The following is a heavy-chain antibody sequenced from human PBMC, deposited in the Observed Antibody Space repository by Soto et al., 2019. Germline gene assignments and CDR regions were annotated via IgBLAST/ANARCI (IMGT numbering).Heavy chain of an antibody. CDR2: IYYSGST. V-gene: IGHV4-59*08. D-gene: IGHD3-22*01. CDR3: ARATYYSDTGGSPPLDY. Sequence: SETLSLTCTVSGGSISSYYWSWIRQPPGKGLERIGYIYYSGSTNYNPSLKSRVTISVDTSRNQFSLKLNSVTAADTAVYFCARATYYSDTGGSPPLDYWGQGTLVTVSS. J-gene: IGHJ4*02. CDR1: GGSISSYY.